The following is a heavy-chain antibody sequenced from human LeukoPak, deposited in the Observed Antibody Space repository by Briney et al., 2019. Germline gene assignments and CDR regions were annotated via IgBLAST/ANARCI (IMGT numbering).Heavy chain of an antibody. CDR1: GGSISSSSYY. V-gene: IGHV4-39*07. CDR2: IYYSGST. CDR3: ARGGNSSSWHMVDWFDP. D-gene: IGHD6-13*01. Sequence: SETLSLTCTVSGGSISSSSYYWGWIRQPPGKGLEWIGSIYYSGSTYYNPSLKSRVTISVDTSKNQFSLKLSSVTAADTAVYYCARGGNSSSWHMVDWFDPWGQGTLVTVSS. J-gene: IGHJ5*02.